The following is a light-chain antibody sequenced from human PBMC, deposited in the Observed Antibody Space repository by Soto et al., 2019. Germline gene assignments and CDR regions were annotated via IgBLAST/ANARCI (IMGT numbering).Light chain of an antibody. CDR3: QEYYSTPQT. V-gene: IGKV4-1*01. CDR2: WAS. CDR1: QSVLYSSNNKNY. Sequence: DIVMTQSPDSLAVSLGERATINCKSSQSVLYSSNNKNYLAWYQQKPGQPPKLLIYWASTRESGVPDRFSGSGSGTDFTLTISSLQAEDVAVYYGQEYYSTPQTFGQGTKVDIE. J-gene: IGKJ1*01.